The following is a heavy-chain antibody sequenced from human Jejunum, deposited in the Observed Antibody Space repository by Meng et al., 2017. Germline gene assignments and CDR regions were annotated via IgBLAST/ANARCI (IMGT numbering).Heavy chain of an antibody. J-gene: IGHJ4*02. D-gene: IGHD3-16*02. CDR3: AREWSGSFRHFDY. Sequence: GQLEEVGPGRLKPSGTLSLLCGGLGGSISSSDWWSWVRQPPGKGLEWIGEIHHSGSTNYNPSLKSRVTISVDKSKNQFSLKLSSVTAADTAVYYCAREWSGSFRHFDYWGQGTLVTVSS. CDR1: GGSISSSDW. CDR2: IHHSGST. V-gene: IGHV4-4*02.